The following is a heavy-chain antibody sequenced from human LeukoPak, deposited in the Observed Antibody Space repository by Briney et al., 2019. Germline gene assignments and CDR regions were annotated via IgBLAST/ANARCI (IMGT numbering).Heavy chain of an antibody. CDR3: ARTEQLERPEDYFDY. Sequence: GESLKISCKGSGYSFTSYWIGWVRQMPGKGLEWMGIIYPGDSDTRYSPSFQGQVTISADKSISTAYLQWSSLKASDTAMYYCARTEQLERPEDYFDYWGQGTLVTVSS. D-gene: IGHD1-1*01. CDR2: IYPGDSDT. J-gene: IGHJ4*02. CDR1: GYSFTSYW. V-gene: IGHV5-51*01.